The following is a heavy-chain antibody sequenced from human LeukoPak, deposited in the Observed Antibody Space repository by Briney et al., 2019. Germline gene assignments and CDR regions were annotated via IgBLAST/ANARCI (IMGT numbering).Heavy chain of an antibody. CDR3: ARSPLYCSSTSCYDYYYMDV. J-gene: IGHJ6*03. V-gene: IGHV1-2*02. CDR2: INPNSGGT. D-gene: IGHD2-2*01. CDR1: GYTFTGYY. Sequence: GASVKVSCKASGYTFTGYYMHWVRQAPGQGLEWMGWINPNSGGTNYAQKFQGRVTMTRDTSISTAYMELSSLRSEDTAVYYCARSPLYCSSTSCYDYYYMDVWGKGTTVTVSS.